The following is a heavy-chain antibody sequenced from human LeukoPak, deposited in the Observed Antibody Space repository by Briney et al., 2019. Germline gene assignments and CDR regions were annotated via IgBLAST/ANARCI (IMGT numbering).Heavy chain of an antibody. V-gene: IGHV3-21*01. CDR3: ARGRGCSSTTCYPDY. Sequence: GGSLRLSCAASGFSFSSYSMNWVRQAPGKGLEWVSDISSSSSYIYYADSVKGRFTISRDNAKNSLYLQMNSPRAEDTAVYYCARGRGCSSTTCYPDYWGQGTLVTVSS. CDR1: GFSFSSYS. J-gene: IGHJ4*02. CDR2: ISSSSSYI. D-gene: IGHD2-2*01.